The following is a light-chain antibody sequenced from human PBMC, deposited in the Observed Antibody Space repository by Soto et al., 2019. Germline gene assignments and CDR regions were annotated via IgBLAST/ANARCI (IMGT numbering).Light chain of an antibody. V-gene: IGLV2-8*01. Sequence: QSAVTEPRSASGSPGQSVTISCTGTISDVGGYNYVSWFQQHPGKAPKLIIHEVNQRPSGVPDRFSGSKSGNTASLTVSGLQADDEGTYYCSSYGGYNNVVFGTGTKVTVL. CDR3: SSYGGYNNVV. CDR1: ISDVGGYNY. J-gene: IGLJ1*01. CDR2: EVN.